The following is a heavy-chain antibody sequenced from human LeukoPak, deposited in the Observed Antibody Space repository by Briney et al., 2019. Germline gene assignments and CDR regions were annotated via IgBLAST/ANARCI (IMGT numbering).Heavy chain of an antibody. CDR3: AKSPDCGGDCYGGYFDY. CDR1: GFTFSSYA. D-gene: IGHD2-21*02. V-gene: IGHV3-30-3*02. CDR2: ISYDGSNK. J-gene: IGHJ4*02. Sequence: PGGSLRLSCAASGFTFSSYAMHWVRQAPGKGLEWVAVISYDGSNKYYADSVKGRFTISRDNSKNTLYLQMNSLRAEDTAVYYCAKSPDCGGDCYGGYFDYWGQGTLVTVSS.